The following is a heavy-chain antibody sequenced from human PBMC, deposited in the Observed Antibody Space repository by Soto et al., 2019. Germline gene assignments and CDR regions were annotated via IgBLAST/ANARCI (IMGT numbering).Heavy chain of an antibody. CDR1: GGSISSYY. V-gene: IGHV4-59*01. CDR2: IYYSGST. J-gene: IGHJ4*02. Sequence: ETLSLTCTVSGGSISSYYWSWIRQPPGKGLEWIGYIYYSGSTNYNPSLKSRVTISVDTSKNQFSLKLSSVTAADTAVYYCARVDGSGYSYGFFDYWGQGTLVTVSS. CDR3: ARVDGSGYSYGFFDY. D-gene: IGHD5-18*01.